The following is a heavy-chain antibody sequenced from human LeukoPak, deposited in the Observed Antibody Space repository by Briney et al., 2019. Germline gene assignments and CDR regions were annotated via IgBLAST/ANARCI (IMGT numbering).Heavy chain of an antibody. V-gene: IGHV4-61*02. CDR2: IFPGGNT. Sequence: PSQTLSLTCTVSGGSVSSGTYYWNWMRQPAGKGLEWIGRIFPGGNTYFNPSLKSRVAISVDSSKNQFSLTLSSVTAADTAVYYCALLTGFDYWGQGTLVTVSS. CDR3: ALLTGFDY. J-gene: IGHJ4*02. D-gene: IGHD3-9*01. CDR1: GGSVSSGTYY.